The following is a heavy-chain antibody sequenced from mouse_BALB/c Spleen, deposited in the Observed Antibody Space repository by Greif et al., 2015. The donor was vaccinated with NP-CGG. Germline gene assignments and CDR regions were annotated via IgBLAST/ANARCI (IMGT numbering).Heavy chain of an antibody. D-gene: IGHD2-2*01. CDR2: INPSTGYT. Sequence: QVQLKESGAELAKPGASVKMSCKASGYTFTSYWMHWVKQRPGQGLEWIGYINPSTGYTEYNQKFEDKATLTADKSSSTAYMQLSSLTSEDSAVYYCARRRGGYEGYFDVWGAGTTVTVSS. CDR1: GYTFTSYW. V-gene: IGHV1-7*01. CDR3: ARRRGGYEGYFDV. J-gene: IGHJ1*01.